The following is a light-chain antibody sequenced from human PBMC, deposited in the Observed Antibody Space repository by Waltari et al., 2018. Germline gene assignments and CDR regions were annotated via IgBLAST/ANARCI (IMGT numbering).Light chain of an antibody. V-gene: IGLV1-51*01. Sequence: QSVLTQPPSVSAAPGQKVTISCSGSSSNIGSYYVSWYQQLPGTAPKLLIYDSNKRPSGIPDRFSGSKSGTSATLGITGLQTGDEADYYCGTWDSSLSALFGGGTKLTVL. J-gene: IGLJ2*01. CDR1: SSNIGSYY. CDR2: DSN. CDR3: GTWDSSLSAL.